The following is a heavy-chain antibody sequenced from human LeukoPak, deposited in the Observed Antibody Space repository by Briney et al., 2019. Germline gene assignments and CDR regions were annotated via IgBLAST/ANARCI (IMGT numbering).Heavy chain of an antibody. V-gene: IGHV3-23*01. D-gene: IGHD2-2*01. CDR2: ISGSGGST. CDR1: GFTFSSYA. Sequence: TGGSLRLSCAASGFTFSSYAMSWVRQAPGKGLEWVSAISGSGGSTYYADSVKGRFTISRDNSKNTLYLQMNSLRAEDTAVYYCAKAGDCSSTSCPMGNGGQGTLVTVSS. CDR3: AKAGDCSSTSCPMGN. J-gene: IGHJ4*02.